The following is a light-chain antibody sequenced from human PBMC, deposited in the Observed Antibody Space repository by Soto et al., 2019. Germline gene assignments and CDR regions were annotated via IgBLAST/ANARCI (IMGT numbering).Light chain of an antibody. V-gene: IGLV2-14*01. CDR3: SWYTTGGSYV. CDR1: SSDVGGYNS. J-gene: IGLJ1*01. CDR2: DVS. Sequence: QSVLTQPASVSGSPGLSIAISCTGTSSDVGGYNSVSWYQQHPGKAPKLMIYDVSNRPSGVSNRFSGSKSGNTASLTISGLQAEDEGDYHCSWYTTGGSYVFATGTKVTVL.